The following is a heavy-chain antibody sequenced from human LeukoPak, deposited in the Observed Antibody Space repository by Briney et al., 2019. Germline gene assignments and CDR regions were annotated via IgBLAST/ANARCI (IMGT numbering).Heavy chain of an antibody. CDR1: GLSVENY. Sequence: QPGGSLRISCAASGLSVENYMSWVRQAPGKGLEWVSVMYSDGTTDYVDSVKGRFSVSRDISKNTLYLQMNSLRVEDTALYYCARDEGGFDIWGQGTMVTVSS. CDR2: MYSDGTT. J-gene: IGHJ3*02. D-gene: IGHD3-16*01. CDR3: ARDEGGFDI. V-gene: IGHV3-66*01.